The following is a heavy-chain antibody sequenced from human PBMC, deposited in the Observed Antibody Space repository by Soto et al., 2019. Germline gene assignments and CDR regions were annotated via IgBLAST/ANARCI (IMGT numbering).Heavy chain of an antibody. CDR2: VYYSGTT. V-gene: IGHV4-61*01. D-gene: IGHD1-26*01. Sequence: QVQLQESGPGLVQPSETLSLTCTVSGGPVSSGNYYWNWIRQPPGKGLEWIAYVYYSGTTNYNPPLTSRVTISVDTSKSQFSLNLSSVTAADTAVYYCARLPRTGSPRYYFDSWGQGTLVTVSS. CDR1: GGPVSSGNYY. J-gene: IGHJ4*02. CDR3: ARLPRTGSPRYYFDS.